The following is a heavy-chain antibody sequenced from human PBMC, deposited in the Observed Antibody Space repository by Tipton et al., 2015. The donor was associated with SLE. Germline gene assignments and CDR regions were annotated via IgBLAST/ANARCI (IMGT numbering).Heavy chain of an antibody. CDR2: IFTSGTT. Sequence: TLSLTCSVSGASINSGAYYWSWIRQPAGKGLEWIGRIFTSGTTNYRRFHPNATTNYNPSLESRVTISADTSKNQFSLKVNSVTAADTAVYFCARGQGWDFFDPWGQGTLVTVSS. V-gene: IGHV4-61*02. D-gene: IGHD1-26*01. CDR1: GASINSGAYY. J-gene: IGHJ5*02. CDR3: ARGQGWDFFDP.